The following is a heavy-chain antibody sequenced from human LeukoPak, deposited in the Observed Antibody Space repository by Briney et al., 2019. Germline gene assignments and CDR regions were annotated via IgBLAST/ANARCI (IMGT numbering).Heavy chain of an antibody. CDR2: IYDSGST. D-gene: IGHD3-22*01. J-gene: IGHJ6*03. CDR1: GGSITSYY. Sequence: SETLSLTCSVSGGSITSYYWSWIRQPPGKGLEWIGYIYDSGSTNYNPSLKSRVTISVDTSKNQFSLELSSVTAADTAVYYCARGRQDVTMIVVVMTAVSYYLDVWGKGTTVTVS. CDR3: ARGRQDVTMIVVVMTAVSYYLDV. V-gene: IGHV4-59*12.